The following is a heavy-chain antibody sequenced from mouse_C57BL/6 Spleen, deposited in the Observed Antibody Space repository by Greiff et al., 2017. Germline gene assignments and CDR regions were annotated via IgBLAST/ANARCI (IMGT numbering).Heavy chain of an antibody. V-gene: IGHV5-9-1*02. Sequence: DVMLVESGEGLVKPGGSLTLSCAASGFTFSSYAMSWVRQTPEKRLEWVAYISSGGDYIYYSATVKGRFNISRDNDRKTLYLQMSSLKSEDTAMYYCTRSTMVTKVYFDCWGHGTTLTVSS. J-gene: IGHJ2*01. CDR2: ISSGGDYI. CDR3: TRSTMVTKVYFDC. D-gene: IGHD2-2*01. CDR1: GFTFSSYA.